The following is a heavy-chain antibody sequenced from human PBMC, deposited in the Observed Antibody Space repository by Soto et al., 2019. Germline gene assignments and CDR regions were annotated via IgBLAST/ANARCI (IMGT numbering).Heavy chain of an antibody. CDR2: ICSSSSNI. Sequence: GGSLRVSWAASGFTFSSYGMHWVRQAPGKGLEWVAVICSSSSNIYYADSVKGRFTISRDNAKNSLYLQMNSLRAEDTAVYYCARDEGQLLWFGGLLESYYYYGMDVWGQGTTVTVSS. J-gene: IGHJ6*02. CDR1: GFTFSSYG. CDR3: ARDEGQLLWFGGLLESYYYYGMDV. D-gene: IGHD3-10*01. V-gene: IGHV3-48*01.